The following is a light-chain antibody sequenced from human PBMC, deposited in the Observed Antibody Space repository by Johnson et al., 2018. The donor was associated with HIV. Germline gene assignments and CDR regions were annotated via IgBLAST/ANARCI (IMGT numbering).Light chain of an antibody. Sequence: QSALTQPPSVSAAPGQKVTVSCSGSSSNIGNNFVSWYQQVPGTAPKLLIYDNHKRPSGIPDRFSGSKSGTSATLAITGLQTGDEADYYCGTWDGSLSAGVFGTGTKVTVL. CDR1: SSNIGNNF. CDR3: GTWDGSLSAGV. V-gene: IGLV1-51*01. J-gene: IGLJ1*01. CDR2: DNH.